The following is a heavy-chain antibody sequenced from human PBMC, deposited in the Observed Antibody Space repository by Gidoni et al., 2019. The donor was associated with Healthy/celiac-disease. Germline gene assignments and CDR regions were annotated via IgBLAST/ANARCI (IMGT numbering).Heavy chain of an antibody. D-gene: IGHD6-6*01. CDR3: AAPPLGSSSSHYYYGMDV. V-gene: IGHV4-4*02. CDR1: GGSISSSNW. CDR2: IYHSGSP. Sequence: QVQLQESGPGLVKPSGTLSLTCAVSGGSISSSNWWSWVRQPPGKGLEWIGEIYHSGSPNYNPSLKSRVTISVDKSKNQFSLKLSSVTAADTAVYYCAAPPLGSSSSHYYYGMDVWGQGTTVTVSS. J-gene: IGHJ6*02.